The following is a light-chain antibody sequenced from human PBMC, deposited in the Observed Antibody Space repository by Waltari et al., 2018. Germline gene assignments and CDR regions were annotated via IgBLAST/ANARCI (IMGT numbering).Light chain of an antibody. CDR1: SSDIGGYNG. CDR3: GSYRSGSTYI. CDR2: EVS. V-gene: IGLV2-18*02. Sequence: QSALTQPPSVSKSLGQSVTISCTGTSSDIGGYNGVSWYQQHSDTAPRLLIYEVSKRPSGVSVRFSGSKSGNTASLTISGLQAEDEADYFCGSYRSGSTYIFGAGTRLTVL. J-gene: IGLJ1*01.